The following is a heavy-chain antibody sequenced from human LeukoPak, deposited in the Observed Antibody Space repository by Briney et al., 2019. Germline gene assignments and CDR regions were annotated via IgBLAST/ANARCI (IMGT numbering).Heavy chain of an antibody. D-gene: IGHD2-2*01. CDR3: ARGGYRAGYYYGMDV. CDR1: GGSFSGYY. CDR2: INHSGST. Sequence: PSETLSLTCAVYGGSFSGYYWSWIRQPPGKGLEWIGEINHSGSTNYNPSLKSRVTISVDKSKNQFSLKLSSVTAADTAVYYCARGGYRAGYYYGMDVWGQGTTVTVSS. J-gene: IGHJ6*02. V-gene: IGHV4-34*01.